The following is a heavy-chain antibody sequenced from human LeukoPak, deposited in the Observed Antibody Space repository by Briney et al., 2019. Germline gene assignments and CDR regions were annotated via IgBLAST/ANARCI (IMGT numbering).Heavy chain of an antibody. CDR3: AKGLCSRTICNPFNS. Sequence: GGSLRLFCAASGVTLSDYHMTWIRQAPRKGLEWVSAISGSGGSTYYADPVRGRFTISRDNPKNTLYLEMNSLSAEDTAVYYCAKGLCSRTICNPFNSWGQGTLVTVSS. V-gene: IGHV3-23*01. D-gene: IGHD2-2*01. J-gene: IGHJ4*02. CDR1: GVTLSDYH. CDR2: ISGSGGST.